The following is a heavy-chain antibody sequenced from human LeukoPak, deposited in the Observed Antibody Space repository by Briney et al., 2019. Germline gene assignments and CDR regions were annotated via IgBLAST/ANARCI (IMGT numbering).Heavy chain of an antibody. Sequence: GASVKVSCKASGYTFTGYYMHWVRQAPGQGLEWMGWINLNSGGTNYAQKFQGRVTVTRDTSISTAYMELSTLRSDDTAVYYCARGGEYSRSSSTYWGQGTQVTVSS. D-gene: IGHD6-6*01. CDR3: ARGGEYSRSSSTY. CDR1: GYTFTGYY. J-gene: IGHJ4*02. CDR2: INLNSGGT. V-gene: IGHV1-2*02.